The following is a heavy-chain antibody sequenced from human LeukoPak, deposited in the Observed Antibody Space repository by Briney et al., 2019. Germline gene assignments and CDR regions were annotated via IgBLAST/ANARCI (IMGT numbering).Heavy chain of an antibody. CDR1: GFTLSDYY. Sequence: GGSLRLSCAASGFTLSDYYMGWIRQAPGKGLEWVARLHADGSEKYYVGSVKGRFTISGDNAKNSLYLQMNSLRVDDTAVYYCARGGYSFDYLGQGTLVTVSS. V-gene: IGHV3-7*01. J-gene: IGHJ4*02. D-gene: IGHD5-12*01. CDR3: ARGGYSFDY. CDR2: LHADGSEK.